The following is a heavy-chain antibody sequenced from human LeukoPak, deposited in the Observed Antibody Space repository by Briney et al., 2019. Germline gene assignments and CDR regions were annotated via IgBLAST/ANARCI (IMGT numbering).Heavy chain of an antibody. J-gene: IGHJ4*02. Sequence: GGSLRLSCAASGFTFSSYWMHWVRQAPGKGLEWVSRINSDGSSTNYADSVQGRFTISRDNAKNTLYLQLNSLRAEDTAVYYCARAGYYGSGRYIDYWGQGTLVTVSS. CDR3: ARAGYYGSGRYIDY. CDR2: INSDGSST. V-gene: IGHV3-74*01. D-gene: IGHD3-10*01. CDR1: GFTFSSYW.